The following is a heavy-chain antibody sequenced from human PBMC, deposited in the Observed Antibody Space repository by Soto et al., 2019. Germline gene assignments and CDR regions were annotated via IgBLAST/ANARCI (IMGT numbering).Heavy chain of an antibody. V-gene: IGHV3-23*01. J-gene: IGHJ3*02. D-gene: IGHD5-12*01. CDR1: GFTFSSYA. CDR2: ISGSGGST. Sequence: LRLSCAASGFTFSSYAMRWVRQAPGKGLEWVSAISGSGGSTYYADSVKDRFTISRDNSKNTLYLQMNSPRAADTAVYYCAKDPSRDGYKIDNDAFDIWGQGTMVTVSS. CDR3: AKDPSRDGYKIDNDAFDI.